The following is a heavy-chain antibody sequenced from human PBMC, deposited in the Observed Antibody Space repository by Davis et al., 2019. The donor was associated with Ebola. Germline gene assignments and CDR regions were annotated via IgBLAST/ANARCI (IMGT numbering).Heavy chain of an antibody. D-gene: IGHD2-2*01. CDR3: AKGWTGYQLPPGDY. Sequence: PGGSLRLSCAASGFTFSSYGMHWVRQAPGKGLEWVAVISYDGSNKYYADSVKGRFTISRDNSKNTLYLQMNSLRAEDTAVYYCAKGWTGYQLPPGDYWGQGTLVTVSS. CDR1: GFTFSSYG. CDR2: ISYDGSNK. J-gene: IGHJ4*02. V-gene: IGHV3-30*18.